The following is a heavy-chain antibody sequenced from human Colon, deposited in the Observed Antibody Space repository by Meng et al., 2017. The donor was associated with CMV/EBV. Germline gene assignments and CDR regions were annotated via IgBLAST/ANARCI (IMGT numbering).Heavy chain of an antibody. Sequence: GGSLRLSCAASGFTFNSYWMTWVRQAPGKGLVWVANIKPDGSEQYYVDSVRGRFTISRDNAKNSLYLLMNNLRAEDTAVYYCARDPAHVLEVVSPAYYHDMGIWGQGTTVTVSS. CDR3: ARDPAHVLEVVSPAYYHDMGI. V-gene: IGHV3-7*01. J-gene: IGHJ6*03. CDR1: GFTFNSYW. D-gene: IGHD2-2*01. CDR2: IKPDGSEQ.